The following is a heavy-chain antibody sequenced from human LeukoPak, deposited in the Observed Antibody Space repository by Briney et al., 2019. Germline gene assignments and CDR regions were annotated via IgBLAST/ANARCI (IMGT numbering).Heavy chain of an antibody. CDR2: IYHGGST. J-gene: IGHJ4*02. V-gene: IGHV4-38-2*02. Sequence: SETLSLTCTVSGYSISSGYYWGWIRQPPGKGLEWIGNIYHGGSTYYNPSLKSRVTMSGDTSKNQFSLSLSSVTAADTAVYYGARVTSSSWFEGYFDYWGQGTLVTVSS. D-gene: IGHD6-13*01. CDR1: GYSISSGYY. CDR3: ARVTSSSWFEGYFDY.